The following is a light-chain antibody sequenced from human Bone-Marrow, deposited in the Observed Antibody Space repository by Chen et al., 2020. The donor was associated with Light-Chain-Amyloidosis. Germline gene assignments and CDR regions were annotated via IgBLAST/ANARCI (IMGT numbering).Light chain of an antibody. V-gene: IGKV1-39*01. CDR3: QQTYSTPIT. J-gene: IGKJ5*01. Sequence: DIQMTQSPSSPSASVGARVTITCRASQSISSYLNWYQQKPGKAPKLLIYAASSLQRGVPSRFTGSGSETDFTLTISSLQSEDFATYYCQQTYSTPITFGQGTRLEIK. CDR2: AAS. CDR1: QSISSY.